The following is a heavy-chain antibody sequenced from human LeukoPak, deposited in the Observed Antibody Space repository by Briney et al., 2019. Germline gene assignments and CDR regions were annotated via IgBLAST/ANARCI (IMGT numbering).Heavy chain of an antibody. J-gene: IGHJ4*02. CDR1: GGSFSRYY. V-gene: IGHV4-34*01. CDR2: INHSGST. D-gene: IGHD4-17*01. Sequence: KPSETLSLTCAVYGGSFSRYYWSWIRQPPGKGLEWIGEINHSGSTNYNPSLKSRVTISVDTSKNKFSLKLSSVTAADTAVYYCARDGDYGGNALDYWGQGTLVTVSS. CDR3: ARDGDYGGNALDY.